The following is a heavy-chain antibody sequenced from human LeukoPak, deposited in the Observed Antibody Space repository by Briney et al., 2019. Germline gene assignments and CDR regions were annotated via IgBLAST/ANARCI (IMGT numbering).Heavy chain of an antibody. V-gene: IGHV3-30*04. CDR3: AKDRGYSYGYLDYYMDV. J-gene: IGHJ6*03. D-gene: IGHD5-18*01. Sequence: GGSLRLSCAASGFTFSSYAMHWVRQAPGKGLEWVAVISYDGSNKYYADSVKGRFTISRDNSKNTLYLQMNSLRAEDTAVYYCAKDRGYSYGYLDYYMDVWGKGTTVTISS. CDR1: GFTFSSYA. CDR2: ISYDGSNK.